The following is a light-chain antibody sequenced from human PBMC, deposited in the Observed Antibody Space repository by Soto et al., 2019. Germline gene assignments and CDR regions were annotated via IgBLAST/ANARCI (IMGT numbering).Light chain of an antibody. V-gene: IGKV3-20*01. CDR2: GAS. Sequence: EIVLTQSPGTLSLSPGERATLSCRASQSVSSSYLAWYQQKPGQAPRLLIYGASSRATGIPDRFGGSGSVTDFTLTISRLEPEDFAVYYCQQYGSSLTWTFGQGTKVDIK. CDR1: QSVSSSY. J-gene: IGKJ1*01. CDR3: QQYGSSLTWT.